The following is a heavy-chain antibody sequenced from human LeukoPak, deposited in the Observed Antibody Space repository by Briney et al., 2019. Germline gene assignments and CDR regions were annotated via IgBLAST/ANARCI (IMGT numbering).Heavy chain of an antibody. V-gene: IGHV1-18*01. Sequence: ASVKVSCKTSGYTFTKNGITWVRQAPGQGLEWMEWISGNDGNTNYAQNFRGRGVMTTDTSTSTAYMELRSLRYDDTAVYYCARVTRHNYFYYVDVWGKGTTVTVSS. CDR3: ARVTRHNYFYYVDV. CDR2: ISGNDGNT. J-gene: IGHJ6*03. CDR1: GYTFTKNG.